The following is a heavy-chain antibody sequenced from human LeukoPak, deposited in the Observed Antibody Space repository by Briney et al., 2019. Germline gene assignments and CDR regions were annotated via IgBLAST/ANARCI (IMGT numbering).Heavy chain of an antibody. D-gene: IGHD2-2*01. CDR2: ISSSGRTI. V-gene: IGHV3-48*03. J-gene: IGHJ6*02. CDR1: GFTFSSYE. Sequence: GGSLRLSCAASGFTFSSYEMNWVRQAPGKGLEWVSYISSSGRTIYYADSVKGRFTISRDNAKNSLYLQMNSLRAEDTAVYYCARGDCSSTSCQDYYYGMDVWGQGTTVTVSS. CDR3: ARGDCSSTSCQDYYYGMDV.